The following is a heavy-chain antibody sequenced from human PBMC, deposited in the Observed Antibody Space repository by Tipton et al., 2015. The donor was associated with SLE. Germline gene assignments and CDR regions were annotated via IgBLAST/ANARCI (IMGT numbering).Heavy chain of an antibody. Sequence: TLSLTCTVSGGSISSYYWSWIRQPPGKGLEWIGYIYYSGSTNYNPFLKSRVTISVDTSKNQFSLKLNSVTAADTAVYYCARLNDATAIASFDYWGQGNLVTVSS. J-gene: IGHJ4*02. CDR1: GGSISSYY. D-gene: IGHD2-21*02. V-gene: IGHV4-59*12. CDR2: IYYSGST. CDR3: ARLNDATAIASFDY.